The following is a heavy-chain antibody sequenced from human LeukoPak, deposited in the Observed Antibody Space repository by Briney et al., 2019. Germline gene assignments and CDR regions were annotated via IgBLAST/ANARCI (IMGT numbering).Heavy chain of an antibody. CDR2: ISYDGSNK. CDR1: GFTFSGYD. J-gene: IGHJ4*02. D-gene: IGHD6-19*01. CDR3: AKDHHYSSGWYSYFDY. Sequence: GGSLRLSCAASGFTFSGYDMHWVRQAPGKGLEWVAVISYDGSNKYYADSVKGRFTISRDNSKNTLYLQMNSLRAEDTAVYYCAKDHHYSSGWYSYFDYWGQGTLVTVSS. V-gene: IGHV3-30*18.